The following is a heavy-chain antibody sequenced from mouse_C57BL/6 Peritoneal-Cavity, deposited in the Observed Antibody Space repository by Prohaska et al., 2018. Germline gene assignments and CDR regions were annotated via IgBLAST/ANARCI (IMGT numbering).Heavy chain of an antibody. D-gene: IGHD2-5*01. CDR3: ARSSNYGFDY. J-gene: IGHJ2*01. V-gene: IGHV5-17*01. CDR1: GFTFSDYG. Sequence: EVQLVESGGGLVKPGGSLKLSCAASGFTFSDYGMHWVRQAPEQGLEWVAYISSGSSTIYYADTGKGRFTISRDNAKNTLFLQMTSLRSEDTAMYYCARSSNYGFDYWGQGTTLTVSS. CDR2: ISSGSSTI.